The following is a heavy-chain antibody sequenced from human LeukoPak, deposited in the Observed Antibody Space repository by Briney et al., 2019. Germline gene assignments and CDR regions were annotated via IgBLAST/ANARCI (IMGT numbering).Heavy chain of an antibody. CDR2: ISSSSSYI. J-gene: IGHJ6*03. D-gene: IGHD1-1*01. V-gene: IGHV3-21*01. Sequence: GGSLRLSCAASGFTFSSYSMNWVRQAPGKGLEWVSSISSSSSYIYYADSVKGRFTISRDNAKNSLYLQMNSLRAEDTAVYYWASLVSERGYYYYYMDGWGKGTTVTVSS. CDR1: GFTFSSYS. CDR3: ASLVSERGYYYYYMDG.